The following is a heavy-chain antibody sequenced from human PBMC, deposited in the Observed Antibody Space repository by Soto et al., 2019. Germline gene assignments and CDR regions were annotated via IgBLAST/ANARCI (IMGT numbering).Heavy chain of an antibody. CDR1: GFTFSSYT. V-gene: IGHV3-21*01. CDR2: ISSSSSYI. D-gene: IGHD2-15*01. J-gene: IGHJ6*03. CDR3: ARVGGYYYYYMDV. Sequence: EVQLVESGGGLVKPGGSLRLSCAASGFTFSSYTMNWVRRAPGKGLEWVSSISSSSSYIYYADSVKGRFTSSRDNAKNSLYLQMNSLRAEDTAVYYCARVGGYYYYYMDVWGKGTTVTVSS.